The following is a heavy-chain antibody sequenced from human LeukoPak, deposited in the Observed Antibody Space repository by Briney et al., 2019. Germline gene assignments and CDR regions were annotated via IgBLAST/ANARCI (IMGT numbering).Heavy chain of an antibody. J-gene: IGHJ1*01. D-gene: IGHD6-19*01. V-gene: IGHV1-18*01. CDR3: ARAAMTVPDTRYFHL. Sequence: ASAKVSCKASGYTFTSYSISWVRQAPGQGLEWMGWISAYSGNTNYAQKLQGRVTMTTDTSTSTAYMELRSLRSDDTAVYYCARAAMTVPDTRYFHLWGQGTLVTVSS. CDR1: GYTFTSYS. CDR2: ISAYSGNT.